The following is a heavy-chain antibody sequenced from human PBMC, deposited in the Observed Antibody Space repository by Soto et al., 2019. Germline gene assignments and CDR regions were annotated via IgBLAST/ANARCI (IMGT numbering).Heavy chain of an antibody. D-gene: IGHD1-20*01. CDR3: AXXKSITXRKNYYYMDV. CDR1: GGTFSSYA. Sequence: QVQLVQSGAEVKKPGSSVRVSCKVSGGTFSSYAITWVRQAPGQGLEWVGRIIPIYDITNYAQRLQGRVTITADKSTNTAYMELSSLTSEDTAVXXXAXXKSITXRKNYYYMDVWGKGTAVTVSS. J-gene: IGHJ6*03. V-gene: IGHV1-69*02. CDR2: IIPIYDIT.